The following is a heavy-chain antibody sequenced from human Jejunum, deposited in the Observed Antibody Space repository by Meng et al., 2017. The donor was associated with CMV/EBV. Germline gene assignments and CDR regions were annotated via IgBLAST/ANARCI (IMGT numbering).Heavy chain of an antibody. CDR3: ARGPQNYWNGYYLDN. CDR2: ISNDGINK. D-gene: IGHD3-3*01. V-gene: IGHV3-30*04. Sequence: SDFTFRNYAMHWVRQAPGKGLEWVAVISNDGINKYYADSVRGRFSISRDNSKNTLYLQMNSLRPEDTTVYYCARGPQNYWNGYYLDNWGQGTLVTVSS. CDR1: DFTFRNYA. J-gene: IGHJ4*02.